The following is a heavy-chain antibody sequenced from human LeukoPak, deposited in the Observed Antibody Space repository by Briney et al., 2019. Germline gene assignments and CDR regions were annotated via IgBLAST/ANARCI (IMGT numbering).Heavy chain of an antibody. Sequence: GSLRLSCAASGFTFSSYGMHWVRQAPGKGLEGVAVIWYDGSNKYYADSVKGRFTISRDNSKNTLYLQMNSLRAEDTAVYYCARDYYGSGSPPDYWGQGTLVTVSS. V-gene: IGHV3-33*01. J-gene: IGHJ4*02. D-gene: IGHD3-10*01. CDR1: GFTFSSYG. CDR2: IWYDGSNK. CDR3: ARDYYGSGSPPDY.